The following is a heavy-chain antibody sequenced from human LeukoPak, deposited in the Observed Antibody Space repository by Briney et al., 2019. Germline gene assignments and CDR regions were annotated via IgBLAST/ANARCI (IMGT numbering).Heavy chain of an antibody. J-gene: IGHJ4*02. V-gene: IGHV3-23*01. CDR3: AQTTFGYRSGRSPGWPVDS. CDR2: TVGRGGSS. Sequence: GGSLRLSCASSGFTFNSHAMYGVPQAPGKALEEVSGTVGRGGSSYYAESVRGRLTISRDNSQNTVYMQMNRLRGEDTAVYYSAQTTFGYRSGRSPGWPVDSWGQGTVVTVSS. CDR1: GFTFNSHA. D-gene: IGHD6-19*01.